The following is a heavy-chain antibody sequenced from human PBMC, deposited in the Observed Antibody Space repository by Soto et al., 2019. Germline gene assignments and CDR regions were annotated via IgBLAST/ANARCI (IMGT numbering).Heavy chain of an antibody. J-gene: IGHJ4*02. CDR2: IYPGDSDT. CDR3: ARRGGYCSGGSCYDSAFDY. CDR1: GYSFTSYW. Sequence: GESLKISCKGSGYSFTSYWIGWVRQMPGKGLEWMGIIYPGDSDTRYSPSFQGQVTISADKSISTAYLQWSSLKASDTAMYYCARRGGYCSGGSCYDSAFDYWGQGTLVTVSS. D-gene: IGHD2-15*01. V-gene: IGHV5-51*01.